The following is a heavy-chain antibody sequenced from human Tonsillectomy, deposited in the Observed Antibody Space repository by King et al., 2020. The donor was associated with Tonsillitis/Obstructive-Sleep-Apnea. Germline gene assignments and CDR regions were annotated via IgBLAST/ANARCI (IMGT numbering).Heavy chain of an antibody. Sequence: VQLVESGGAVVQPGASLRLSCAASGFTFDDYTMHWVRQVPGRGLEWVSLIRWDGSDTYYAGSVKGRFTISRDNSKNSLYLQMNSLRTEDTALYYCAKDLKWVTRGYNFHYMDVWGKGTTVTVSS. J-gene: IGHJ6*03. CDR3: AKDLKWVTRGYNFHYMDV. CDR2: IRWDGSDT. CDR1: GFTFDDYT. D-gene: IGHD4-23*01. V-gene: IGHV3-43*01.